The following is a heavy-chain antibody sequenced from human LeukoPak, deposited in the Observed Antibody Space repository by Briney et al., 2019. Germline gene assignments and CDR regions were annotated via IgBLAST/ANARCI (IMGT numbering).Heavy chain of an antibody. CDR1: GFTFSSYA. Sequence: GGSLRLSCAASGFTFSSYAMSWVRQAPGKGLEWVSAISGSGGSTYYADSVEGRFTISRDNSKNTLYLQMNSLRAEDTAVYCCAKEGITMIVVVVYYFDYWGQGTLVTVSS. CDR3: AKEGITMIVVVVYYFDY. J-gene: IGHJ4*02. V-gene: IGHV3-23*01. D-gene: IGHD3-22*01. CDR2: ISGSGGST.